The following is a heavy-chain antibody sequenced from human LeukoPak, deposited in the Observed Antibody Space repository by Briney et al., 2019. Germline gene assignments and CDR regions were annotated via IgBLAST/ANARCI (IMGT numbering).Heavy chain of an antibody. CDR3: ARLHPGIGYFYGVDV. D-gene: IGHD3-10*01. CDR1: GYTFTSYY. Sequence: GASVKVSCKASGYTFTSYYMHWVRQAPGQGLEWMGIINPSGGSTSYAQKFQGRVTMTRDTSTSTVYMELSSLRSEDTAVYYCARLHPGIGYFYGVDVWGQGTAVTVSS. CDR2: INPSGGST. J-gene: IGHJ6*02. V-gene: IGHV1-46*01.